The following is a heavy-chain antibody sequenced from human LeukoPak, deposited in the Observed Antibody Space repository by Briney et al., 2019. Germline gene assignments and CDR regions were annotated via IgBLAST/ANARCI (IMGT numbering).Heavy chain of an antibody. CDR3: AKDLIAGPPDYFDY. CDR2: TDGSNT. Sequence: GGSLRLSCAASGFTFAIYAIHWVRQAPGKGLEWVAVTDGSNTFYADSVKGRFSLSSDNSKNTLYLQMNSLRAEDTAVYYCAKDLIAGPPDYFDYWGQGTLVTVSS. V-gene: IGHV3-30-3*01. CDR1: GFTFAIYA. D-gene: IGHD1-14*01. J-gene: IGHJ4*02.